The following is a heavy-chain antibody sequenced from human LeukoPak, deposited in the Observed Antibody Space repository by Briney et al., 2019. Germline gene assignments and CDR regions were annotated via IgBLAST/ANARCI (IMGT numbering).Heavy chain of an antibody. Sequence: TSVKVSCKASGFTFTSSAMQWGPQPRAQRHEWIGWIVAASGNTNYAQKFQERVTVTRDMSTSTAYMELSSLRSEDTALYYCAAGGTWGALNYYYYGMDVWGQGTTVTVSS. CDR1: GFTFTSSA. J-gene: IGHJ6*02. D-gene: IGHD3-16*01. CDR3: AAGGTWGALNYYYYGMDV. CDR2: IVAASGNT. V-gene: IGHV1-58*02.